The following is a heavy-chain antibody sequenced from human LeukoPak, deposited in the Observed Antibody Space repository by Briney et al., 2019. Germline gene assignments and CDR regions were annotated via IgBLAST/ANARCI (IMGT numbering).Heavy chain of an antibody. CDR2: IIPIFGTA. D-gene: IGHD2-2*01. Sequence: SVTVSCTASGRTFSSYAISWVRQAPGQGLEWMGGIIPIFGTANYAQKFQGRVTITTDESTSTAYMELSSLRSGDTAVYYCARETVEVPAAMVDDAFDIWGQGTMVTVSS. J-gene: IGHJ3*02. CDR3: ARETVEVPAAMVDDAFDI. V-gene: IGHV1-69*05. CDR1: GRTFSSYA.